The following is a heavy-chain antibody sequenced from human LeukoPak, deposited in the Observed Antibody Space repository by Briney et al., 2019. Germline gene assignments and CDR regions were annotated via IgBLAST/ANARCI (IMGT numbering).Heavy chain of an antibody. D-gene: IGHD3-9*01. V-gene: IGHV3-7*01. Sequence: GGSLRLSCAASGFTFSSYWMSWVRQAPGKGLEWVANIKQDGSEKYYVDSVKGRFTISRDTAKHSLYLQMNSLRAADTAVYDRARDRTGTGDYYFDYWGQGTLVTVSS. CDR2: IKQDGSEK. CDR1: GFTFSSYW. CDR3: ARDRTGTGDYYFDY. J-gene: IGHJ4*02.